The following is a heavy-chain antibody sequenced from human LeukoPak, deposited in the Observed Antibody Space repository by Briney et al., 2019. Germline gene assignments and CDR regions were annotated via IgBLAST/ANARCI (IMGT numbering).Heavy chain of an antibody. CDR3: ARKRLFCTNGVCYYYFDY. CDR2: IYYSGST. V-gene: IGHV4-39*01. CDR1: GGSIISSTYY. J-gene: IGHJ4*02. Sequence: PSETLSLTCTVSGGSIISSTYYWGWIRQPPGKGLEWIGSIYYSGSTYYNPSLKSRVTISVDTSKNQFSPKLSSVTAADTAVYYCARKRLFCTNGVCYYYFDYWGQGTLVTVSS. D-gene: IGHD2-8*01.